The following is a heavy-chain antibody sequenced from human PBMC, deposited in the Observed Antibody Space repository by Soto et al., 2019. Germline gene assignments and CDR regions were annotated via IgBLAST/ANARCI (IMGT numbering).Heavy chain of an antibody. J-gene: IGHJ6*02. CDR3: ARESTLTTPSYYSMDV. V-gene: IGHV5-10-1*01. D-gene: IGHD4-4*01. CDR1: GYRFTNYW. CDR2: VDPTDSYA. Sequence: GESLKISCKGSGYRFTNYWISWVRQMPGKGLEWMGIVDPTDSYANYSPSFQGHVTISADKSISTAYLQWSSLKASDTAMYYCARESTLTTPSYYSMDVWGQGTTVTVSS.